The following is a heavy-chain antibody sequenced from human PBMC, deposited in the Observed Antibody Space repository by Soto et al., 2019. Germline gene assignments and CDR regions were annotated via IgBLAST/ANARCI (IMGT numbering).Heavy chain of an antibody. D-gene: IGHD6-19*01. J-gene: IGHJ4*02. CDR3: ARSAGGSGWF. V-gene: IGHV4-61*01. CDR1: GDSVNSGYYC. Sequence: SETLSLTCTVSGDSVNSGYYCWSWIRQPPGKGLEWIAYVCYSGSTTKYNPSLKRRGTISRDTSKNEIYLKVTSVTAADTAVYYCARSAGGSGWFGGQGTLVTVSS. CDR2: VCYSGSTT.